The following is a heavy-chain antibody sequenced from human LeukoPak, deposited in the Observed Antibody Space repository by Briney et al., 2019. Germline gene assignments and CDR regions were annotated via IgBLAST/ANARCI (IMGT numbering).Heavy chain of an antibody. V-gene: IGHV1-46*01. CDR1: GYTFTSYH. D-gene: IGHD3-16*01. CDR2: INPSGGST. J-gene: IGHJ6*02. Sequence: ASVKVSCKASGYTFTSYHMHWVRQAPGQGLEWMGIINPSGGSTSYAQKFQGRVTMTRDTSTTTVYMDLSSLRSEDTAVYYCARGEGYYYGMDVWGQGTTVTVSS. CDR3: ARGEGYYYGMDV.